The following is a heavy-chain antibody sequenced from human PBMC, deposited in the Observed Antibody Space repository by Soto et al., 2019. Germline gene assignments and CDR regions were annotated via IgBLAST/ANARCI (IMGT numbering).Heavy chain of an antibody. CDR1: GFTFSSYG. Sequence: GGSLRLSCAASGFTFSSYGMHWVRQAPGEGLEWVAVIWYDGSNKYYADSVKGRFTISRDNSKNTLYLQMNSLRAEDTAVYYCARQATFGSMDVWGQGTTVTVSS. CDR3: ARQATFGSMDV. V-gene: IGHV3-33*01. D-gene: IGHD1-26*01. J-gene: IGHJ6*02. CDR2: IWYDGSNK.